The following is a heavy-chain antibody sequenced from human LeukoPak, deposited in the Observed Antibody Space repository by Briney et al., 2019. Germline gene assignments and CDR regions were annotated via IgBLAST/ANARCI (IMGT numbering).Heavy chain of an antibody. J-gene: IGHJ3*01. Sequence: PGGSLRLSCAASGFTFRSYAMHWVRQSPGKGLEYVSAISSNGGSTYFADSVKGRFTISRDNSKRTLYLQMGSLRAEDMAVYYCARGGSSGWYVGDGFDFWGQGTMVTVSS. V-gene: IGHV3-64*02. CDR1: GFTFRSYA. D-gene: IGHD6-19*01. CDR3: ARGGSSGWYVGDGFDF. CDR2: ISSNGGST.